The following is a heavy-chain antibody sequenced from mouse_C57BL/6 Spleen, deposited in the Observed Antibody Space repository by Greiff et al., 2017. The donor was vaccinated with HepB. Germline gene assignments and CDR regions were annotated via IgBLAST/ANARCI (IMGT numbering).Heavy chain of an antibody. V-gene: IGHV5-17*01. Sequence: DVMLVESGGGLVKPGGSLKLSCAASGFTFSDYGMHWVRQAPEKGLEWVAYISSGSSTIYYADTVKGRFTISRDNAKNTLFLQMTSLRSEDTAMYYCAKPYYGSTQAWFAYWGQGTLVTVSA. CDR3: AKPYYGSTQAWFAY. CDR1: GFTFSDYG. J-gene: IGHJ3*01. D-gene: IGHD1-1*01. CDR2: ISSGSSTI.